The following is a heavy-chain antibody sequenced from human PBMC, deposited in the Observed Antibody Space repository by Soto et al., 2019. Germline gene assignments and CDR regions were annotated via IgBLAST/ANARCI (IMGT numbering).Heavy chain of an antibody. CDR2: IKSITDGGTT. CDR3: TTAGNYEGRPFDF. D-gene: IGHD4-4*01. J-gene: IGHJ4*02. V-gene: IGHV3-15*01. Sequence: GGSLRLSCAASGFTFNNAWMSWVRQAPGKGLEWAGRIKSITDGGTTDYAAPVKGRFTISRDDSKNTLYPQMDSLKTDDTAVYYCTTAGNYEGRPFDFWGQGTLVTVSS. CDR1: GFTFNNAW.